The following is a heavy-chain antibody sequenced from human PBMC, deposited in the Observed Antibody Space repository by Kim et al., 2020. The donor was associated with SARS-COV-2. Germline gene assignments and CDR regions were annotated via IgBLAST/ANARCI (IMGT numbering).Heavy chain of an antibody. V-gene: IGHV3-9*01. D-gene: IGHD5-18*01. J-gene: IGHJ3*02. Sequence: GGSLRLSCAASGFTFGDYAMHWVRQAPGKGLEWVSGISWNSGSIGYADSVKGRFTISRDNAKNSLYLQMNSLRAEDTALYYCAKDFQLWLTPDDAFDIWGQGTMVTVSS. CDR3: AKDFQLWLTPDDAFDI. CDR1: GFTFGDYA. CDR2: ISWNSGSI.